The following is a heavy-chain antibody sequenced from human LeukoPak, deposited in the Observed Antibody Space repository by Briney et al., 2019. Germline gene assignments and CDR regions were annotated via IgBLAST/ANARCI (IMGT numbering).Heavy chain of an antibody. V-gene: IGHV4-34*01. D-gene: IGHD6-13*01. J-gene: IGHJ6*03. CDR2: INHSGST. CDR3: ASGIAAAATGKYYYYYMDV. CDR1: GGSFSGYY. Sequence: PSETLSLTCAVYGGSFSGYYWSWIRQPPGKGLEWIGEINHSGSTNYNPSLKSRVTISVDKSKNQFSLKLSSVTAADTAVYYCASGIAAAATGKYYYYYMDVWGKGTTVTVSS.